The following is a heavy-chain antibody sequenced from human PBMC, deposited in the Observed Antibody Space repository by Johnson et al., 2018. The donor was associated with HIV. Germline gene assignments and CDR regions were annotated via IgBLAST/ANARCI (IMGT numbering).Heavy chain of an antibody. D-gene: IGHD3-16*01. J-gene: IGHJ3*02. CDR2: IYSGGST. CDR1: GFTVSSNY. Sequence: VQLVETGGGLIQSGGSLRLSCAASGFTVSSNYMSWVRQAPGKGLEWVSVIYSGGSTYYADSMKGRFTISRDNSKNTLYLQMNSLRAEDTAVYYCARDYHYVWGSSYGFDIWGQGTMVIVSS. CDR3: ARDYHYVWGSSYGFDI. V-gene: IGHV3-53*02.